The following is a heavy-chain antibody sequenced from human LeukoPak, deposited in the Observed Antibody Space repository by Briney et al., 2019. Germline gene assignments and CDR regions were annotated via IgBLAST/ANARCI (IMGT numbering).Heavy chain of an antibody. V-gene: IGHV4-61*02. D-gene: IGHD3-10*01. CDR1: GGSISSGSYY. J-gene: IGHJ4*02. CDR3: ARGDGSYYFDY. Sequence: SETLSLTCTVSGGSISSGSYYWSWIRQPAGTGLEWIGRIYTSGSTNYNPSLKSRVTISVDTSKNQFSLKLSSVTAADTAVYYCARGDGSYYFDYWGQGTLVTVSS. CDR2: IYTSGST.